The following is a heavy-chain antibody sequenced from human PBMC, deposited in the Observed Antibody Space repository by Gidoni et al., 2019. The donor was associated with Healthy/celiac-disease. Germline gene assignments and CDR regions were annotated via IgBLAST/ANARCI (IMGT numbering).Heavy chain of an antibody. CDR3: ARVPPYMVRADY. CDR2: INHSGST. J-gene: IGHJ4*02. Sequence: QVQLQQWGAGLLKPSETLSLTCAVYGGSFSGYYWSWIRQPPGKGLEWIGEINHSGSTNYNPSLKSRVTISVDTSKNQFSLKLSSVTAADTAVYYCARVPPYMVRADYWGQGTLVTVSS. CDR1: GGSFSGYY. D-gene: IGHD3-10*01. V-gene: IGHV4-34*01.